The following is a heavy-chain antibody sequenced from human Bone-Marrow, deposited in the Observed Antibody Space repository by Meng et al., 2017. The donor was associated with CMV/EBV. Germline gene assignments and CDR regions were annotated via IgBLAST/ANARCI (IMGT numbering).Heavy chain of an antibody. Sequence: ASVKVSCKASGYTFTDFYMHWVRQAPGQGLEWMGWINPNSGGTNYAQKFQGRVTMTRDTSTSTVYMELSSLRSEDTAVYYCARVGNGDRADAFDIWGQGTMVTVSS. J-gene: IGHJ3*02. CDR3: ARVGNGDRADAFDI. V-gene: IGHV1-2*02. CDR1: GYTFTDFY. D-gene: IGHD7-27*01. CDR2: INPNSGGT.